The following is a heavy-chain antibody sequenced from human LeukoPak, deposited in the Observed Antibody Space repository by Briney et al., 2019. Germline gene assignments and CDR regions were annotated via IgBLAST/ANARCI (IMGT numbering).Heavy chain of an antibody. CDR3: AKDYYSNYGDYYYMDV. CDR2: ISGSGGST. CDR1: GFTFSSYG. V-gene: IGHV3-23*01. J-gene: IGHJ6*03. Sequence: GGSLRLSCAASGFTFSSYGMSWVRQAPGKGLEWVSAISGSGGSTYYADSVKGRFTISRDNSKNTLYLQMNSLRAEDTAVYYCAKDYYSNYGDYYYMDVWGKGTTVTVSS. D-gene: IGHD4-11*01.